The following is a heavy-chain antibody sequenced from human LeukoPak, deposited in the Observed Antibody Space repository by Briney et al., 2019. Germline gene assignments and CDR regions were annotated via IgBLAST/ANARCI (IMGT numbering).Heavy chain of an antibody. Sequence: YADSVKGRFTISRDNSKNTLYLQMNSLRAEDTAVYYCARYLSHYDSSGYDAFDIWGQGTMVTVSS. D-gene: IGHD3-22*01. CDR3: ARYLSHYDSSGYDAFDI. J-gene: IGHJ3*02. V-gene: IGHV3-30*01.